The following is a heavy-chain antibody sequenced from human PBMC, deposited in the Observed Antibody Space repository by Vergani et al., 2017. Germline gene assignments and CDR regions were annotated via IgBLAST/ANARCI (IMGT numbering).Heavy chain of an antibody. V-gene: IGHV3-30-3*01. CDR1: GFTFSSYA. CDR3: AKDDDFWSGYGDY. CDR2: ISYDGSNK. J-gene: IGHJ4*02. Sequence: VQLLESGGGLVQPGGSLRLSCAASGFTFSSYAMHWVRQAPGKGLEWVAVISYDGSNKYYADSVKGRFTISRDNSKNTLYLQMNRLRAEDTAVYYCAKDDDFWSGYGDYWGQGTLVTVSS. D-gene: IGHD3-3*01.